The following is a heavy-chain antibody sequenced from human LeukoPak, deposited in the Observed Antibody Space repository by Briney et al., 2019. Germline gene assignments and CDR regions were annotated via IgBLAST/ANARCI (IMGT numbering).Heavy chain of an antibody. CDR3: AKESGRVSYGYGSFDF. Sequence: PGGSLRLSCAASGFTFSNYAMSWVRQAPGKGLEWVSAISGSGGSTYYADSVKGRFTISRDNSKNMLYLHMNSLRAEDTAVYYCAKESGRVSYGYGSFDFWGQGTLVTVSS. V-gene: IGHV3-23*01. D-gene: IGHD5-18*01. CDR1: GFTFSNYA. CDR2: ISGSGGST. J-gene: IGHJ4*02.